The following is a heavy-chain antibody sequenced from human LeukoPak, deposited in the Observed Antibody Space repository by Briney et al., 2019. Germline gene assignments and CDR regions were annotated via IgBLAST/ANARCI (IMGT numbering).Heavy chain of an antibody. D-gene: IGHD6-19*01. CDR2: ISYDGSNK. V-gene: IGHV3-30-3*01. J-gene: IGHJ4*02. CDR1: GFTFSSYA. CDR3: ARDPPDSYSSGWLDY. Sequence: GGALRLSCAGSGFTFSSYAMHWVRQGPGQGVGGVAVISYDGSNKYYADSVKGRFTISRDNSKNTLYLQMNSLRAEDTAVYYCARDPPDSYSSGWLDYWGQGTLVTVSS.